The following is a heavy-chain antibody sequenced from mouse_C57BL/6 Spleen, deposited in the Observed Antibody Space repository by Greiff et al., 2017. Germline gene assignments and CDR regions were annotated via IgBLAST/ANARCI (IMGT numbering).Heavy chain of an antibody. Sequence: QVQLQQPGAELVRPGASVKMSCKASGYTFTSYWITWVKQRPGQGLEWIGDIYPGSGSTYYNEKFKSKATLTADTSSSTAYMQLSSLTSEDSAVYYCARDYSGSGPSCALDYWGQGTSVTVSS. J-gene: IGHJ4*01. CDR1: GYTFTSYW. CDR3: ARDYSGSGPSCALDY. V-gene: IGHV1-55*01. D-gene: IGHD1-1*01. CDR2: IYPGSGST.